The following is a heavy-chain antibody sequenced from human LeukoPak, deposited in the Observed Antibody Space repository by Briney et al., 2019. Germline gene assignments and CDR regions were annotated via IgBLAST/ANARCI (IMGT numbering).Heavy chain of an antibody. CDR1: GFTFRSYG. CDR3: ARAEDYDSSGYVDAFDI. Sequence: PGGSLRLSGAASGFTFRSYGLHWVRQAPGKGLEWVAVIWYDGSNKYYADSVKGRFSISRDNSKNTLYLHMNSLRAEDTALYYCARAEDYDSSGYVDAFDIWGQGTMVTVSS. V-gene: IGHV3-33*01. J-gene: IGHJ3*02. CDR2: IWYDGSNK. D-gene: IGHD3-22*01.